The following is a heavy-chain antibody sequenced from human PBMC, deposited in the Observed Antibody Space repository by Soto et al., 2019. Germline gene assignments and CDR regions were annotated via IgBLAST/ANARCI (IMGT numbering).Heavy chain of an antibody. Sequence: PGGSLRLSCAASGFTFSSYAMSWVRQAPGKGLEWVSAISGSGGSTYYADSVKGRFTISRDNSKNTLYLQVNSLRAEDTAVYYCAKEGRITRIVVVTPPDSWGQGTLVTVSS. J-gene: IGHJ4*02. CDR3: AKEGRITRIVVVTPPDS. CDR2: ISGSGGST. D-gene: IGHD3-22*01. CDR1: GFTFSSYA. V-gene: IGHV3-23*01.